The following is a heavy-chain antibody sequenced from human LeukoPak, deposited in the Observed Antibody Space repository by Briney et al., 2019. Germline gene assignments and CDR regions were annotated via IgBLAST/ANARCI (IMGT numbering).Heavy chain of an antibody. Sequence: GGTLRLSCSASGFTFSSFAMSWARQAPGKGLEWVSGISGSGGSTYYADSMKGRFTISRDNSKNTLYLQINSLRAEDTAVYYCAKDFSVGVTMIRGPFDPWGQGTLVTVSS. CDR2: ISGSGGST. J-gene: IGHJ5*02. CDR1: GFTFSSFA. V-gene: IGHV3-23*01. D-gene: IGHD3-10*01. CDR3: AKDFSVGVTMIRGPFDP.